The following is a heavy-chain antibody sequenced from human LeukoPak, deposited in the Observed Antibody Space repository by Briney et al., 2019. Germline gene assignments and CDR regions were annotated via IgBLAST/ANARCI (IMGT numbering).Heavy chain of an antibody. J-gene: IGHJ4*02. V-gene: IGHV3-48*03. D-gene: IGHD4-17*01. Sequence: GGSLRLSCAASGFTFSSYEMNWVRQTPGKGLEWVSYISSSSNTIYYADSVKGRFSISRDNAKNTLYLQMNSLRAEDTAVYYCAKGGVQYGDWDYWGQGTLVTVSS. CDR1: GFTFSSYE. CDR3: AKGGVQYGDWDY. CDR2: ISSSSNTI.